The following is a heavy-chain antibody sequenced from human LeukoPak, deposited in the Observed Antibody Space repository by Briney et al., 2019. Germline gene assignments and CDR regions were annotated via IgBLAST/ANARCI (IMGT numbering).Heavy chain of an antibody. J-gene: IGHJ4*02. V-gene: IGHV3-30*18. CDR3: AKAPGYDFWSGYYFDY. D-gene: IGHD3-3*01. CDR1: GFTFSSYG. Sequence: GGSLRLSCAASGFTFSSYGMHWVRQAPGKGLEWVAVISYDGSNKYYADSVKGRFTISRDNSKNTLYLQMNSLRAEDTAVYYCAKAPGYDFWSGYYFDYWGQGTLVTVSS. CDR2: ISYDGSNK.